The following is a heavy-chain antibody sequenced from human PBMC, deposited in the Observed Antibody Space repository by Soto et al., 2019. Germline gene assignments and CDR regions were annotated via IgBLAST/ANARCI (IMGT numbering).Heavy chain of an antibody. Sequence: QVQLVQSVAEVKKPGSSVKVSCKASGGTFSSYAISWVRQAPGQGLEWMGGIIPIFGTANYAQKFQGRVTITADESTSTAYMELSSLRSEDTAVYYCARAELSDYSNYGYGMDVWGQGTTVTVSS. D-gene: IGHD4-4*01. CDR2: IIPIFGTA. V-gene: IGHV1-69*01. J-gene: IGHJ6*02. CDR3: ARAELSDYSNYGYGMDV. CDR1: GGTFSSYA.